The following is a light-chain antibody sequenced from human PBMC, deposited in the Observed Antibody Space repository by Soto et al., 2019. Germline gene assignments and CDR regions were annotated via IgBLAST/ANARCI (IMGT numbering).Light chain of an antibody. CDR3: QQYDVYPLT. V-gene: IGKV1-5*03. CDR2: KAS. J-gene: IGKJ4*01. CDR1: QSINSL. Sequence: DIQVTQSNSTLSASVGDRVTITCRASQSINSLLAWYHQKPGKAPNLLIYKASSLESGVPLRFIDSGAGTEFTLTISSLQPDDFATYYCQQYDVYPLTFGGGTKVDI.